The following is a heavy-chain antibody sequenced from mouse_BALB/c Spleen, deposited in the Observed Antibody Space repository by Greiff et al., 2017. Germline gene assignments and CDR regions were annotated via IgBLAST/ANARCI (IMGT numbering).Heavy chain of an antibody. V-gene: IGHV14-4*02. CDR1: GFNIKDYY. J-gene: IGHJ2*01. Sequence: VQLQQSGAELVRSGASVKLSCTASGFNIKDYYMHWVKQRPEQGLEWIGWIDPENGDTEYAPKFQGKATMTADTSSNTAYLQLSSLTSEDTAVYYCARQEEGYFDYWGQGTTLTVSS. CDR2: IDPENGDT. D-gene: IGHD3-2*01. CDR3: ARQEEGYFDY.